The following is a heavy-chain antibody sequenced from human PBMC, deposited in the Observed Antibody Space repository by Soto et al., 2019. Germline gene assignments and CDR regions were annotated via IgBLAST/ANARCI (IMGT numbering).Heavy chain of an antibody. J-gene: IGHJ6*02. CDR2: ISYDGSNK. D-gene: IGHD2-15*01. CDR1: GFIFSSDG. Sequence: GGSLRLSCAAYGFIFSSDGMHWVRQAPGKGLEWVAVISYDGSNKYYADSVKGRFTISRDNSNNTLYLQMNSLRAEDTAVYYCAKEVRMYYYYGMDIWGQGTTVTVSS. V-gene: IGHV3-30*18. CDR3: AKEVRMYYYYGMDI.